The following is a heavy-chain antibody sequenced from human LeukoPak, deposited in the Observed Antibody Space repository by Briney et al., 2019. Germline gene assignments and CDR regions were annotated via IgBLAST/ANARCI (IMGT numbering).Heavy chain of an antibody. D-gene: IGHD2-15*01. J-gene: IGHJ4*02. CDR1: GFTFSSYA. Sequence: GGSLRLSCAASGFTFSSYAMHWVRQAPGKGLEWVAVISYDGSNKYYADSVKGRFTISRDNSKYTLYLQMNSLRAEDTAVYYCAREWDIVVVVAGLDYWGQGTLVTVSS. CDR2: ISYDGSNK. CDR3: AREWDIVVVVAGLDY. V-gene: IGHV3-30-3*01.